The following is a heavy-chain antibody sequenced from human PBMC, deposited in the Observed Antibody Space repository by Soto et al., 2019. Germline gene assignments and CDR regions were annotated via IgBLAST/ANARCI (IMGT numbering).Heavy chain of an antibody. Sequence: SETLSLTCTVSGGSISTYYWSWIRQPPGKGLEWIGYVSNSGNTNYNPSLKSRVTISLDTSDNHFSLKLTSVTAADTAVYYCARHVSLSSGYYEYFDYWGQGALVNVS. CDR2: VSNSGNT. CDR3: ARHVSLSSGYYEYFDY. J-gene: IGHJ4*02. D-gene: IGHD3-22*01. CDR1: GGSISTYY. V-gene: IGHV4-59*08.